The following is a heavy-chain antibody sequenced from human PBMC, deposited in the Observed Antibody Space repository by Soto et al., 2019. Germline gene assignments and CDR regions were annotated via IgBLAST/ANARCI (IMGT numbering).Heavy chain of an antibody. CDR3: ARHRAFCSGKSCALGYYYYVDV. V-gene: IGHV4-59*08. CDR2: IYYSGST. CDR1: GGSISSYY. D-gene: IGHD2-2*01. Sequence: QVQLQESGPGLVKPSETLSLTCTVSGGSISSYYWSWIRQPPGKGLEWIWYIYYSGSTTYNPSLKSRVTISADTSKNQLSLNLSSVTAADTALYYCARHRAFCSGKSCALGYYYYVDVWGIGTTVTVSS. J-gene: IGHJ6*03.